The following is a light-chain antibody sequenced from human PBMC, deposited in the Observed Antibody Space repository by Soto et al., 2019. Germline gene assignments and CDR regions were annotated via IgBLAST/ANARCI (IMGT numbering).Light chain of an antibody. CDR2: GAS. CDR3: QQYGSSLCT. V-gene: IGKV3-20*01. CDR1: QSVSSSY. Sequence: EIVLTQSPGTLSLSPGERATLSCRASQSVSSSYLAWYQQKPGQAPRLLIYGASSRATGIPDWFSGSGSGTDFTLTISRLEPEDFAVYYCQQYGSSLCTFGPGTKVQIK. J-gene: IGKJ3*01.